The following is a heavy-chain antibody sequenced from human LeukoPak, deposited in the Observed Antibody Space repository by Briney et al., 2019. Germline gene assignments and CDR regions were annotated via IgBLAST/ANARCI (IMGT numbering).Heavy chain of an antibody. CDR1: GGSFSGYY. CDR2: INHSGST. V-gene: IGHV4-34*01. D-gene: IGHD5-18*01. J-gene: IGHJ4*02. Sequence: PSETLSLTCAVYGGSFSGYYWSWIRQPPGKGLEWIGEINHSGSTNYNPSLKSRVTISVDTSKNQFSLKLSSVTAADTAVYYCVRYSYGEFDYWGQGTLATVSS. CDR3: VRYSYGEFDY.